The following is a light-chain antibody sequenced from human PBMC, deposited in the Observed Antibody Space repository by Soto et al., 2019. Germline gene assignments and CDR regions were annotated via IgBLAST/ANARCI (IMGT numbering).Light chain of an antibody. CDR2: GAS. CDR3: QQYGSSQS. CDR1: QSVSYSY. V-gene: IGKV3-20*01. J-gene: IGKJ1*01. Sequence: EIVLTQSPGTLSLSPGERATLSCRASQSVSYSYLAWYQQKPGQAPRLLIYGASSRATGIPDRFSGSGSGTDFTLTSRRVEAEDFAVYYCQQYGSSQSFGQGTKVEIK.